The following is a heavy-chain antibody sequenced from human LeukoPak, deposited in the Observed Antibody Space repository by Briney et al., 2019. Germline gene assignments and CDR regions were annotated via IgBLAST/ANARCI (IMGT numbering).Heavy chain of an antibody. CDR1: GFTFINYG. D-gene: IGHD2-21*02. CDR2: ISYDGSIK. J-gene: IGHJ4*02. Sequence: PGRSLRLSCAAPGFTFINYGMHWVRQAPGKGLEWVAVISYDGSIKYYADSVKGRFTIARDNSKNTLYLQMNSLRAEDTAVYYCAKDFPAYCGGDCYSPKPLDYWGQGTLVTVSS. V-gene: IGHV3-30*18. CDR3: AKDFPAYCGGDCYSPKPLDY.